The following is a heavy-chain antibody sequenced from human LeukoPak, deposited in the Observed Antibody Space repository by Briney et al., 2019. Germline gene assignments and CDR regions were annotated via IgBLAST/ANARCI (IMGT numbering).Heavy chain of an antibody. Sequence: SETLSLTCTVSGGSISSGSYYWSWIRQPAGKGLEWIGRIYTSGSTNYNPSLKSRVTISVDTSKNQFSLKLSSVTAADTAVYYCARGVAALWDDAFDIWGQGTMVTVSS. D-gene: IGHD6-13*01. J-gene: IGHJ3*02. CDR2: IYTSGST. CDR3: ARGVAALWDDAFDI. CDR1: GGSISSGSYY. V-gene: IGHV4-61*02.